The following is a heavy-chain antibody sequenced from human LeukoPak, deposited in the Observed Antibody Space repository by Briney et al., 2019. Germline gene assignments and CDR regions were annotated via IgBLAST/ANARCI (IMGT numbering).Heavy chain of an antibody. Sequence: GGSLRLSCAASGFTFSSYSMNWVRQAPGKGLEWVSSISSSSSYIYYADSVKGRFTISRDNAKNSLYLQMNSLRAEDTAVYYCASDDFWSGYPYYWGQGTLVTVSS. CDR2: ISSSSSYI. J-gene: IGHJ4*02. V-gene: IGHV3-21*01. CDR1: GFTFSSYS. CDR3: ASDDFWSGYPYY. D-gene: IGHD3-3*01.